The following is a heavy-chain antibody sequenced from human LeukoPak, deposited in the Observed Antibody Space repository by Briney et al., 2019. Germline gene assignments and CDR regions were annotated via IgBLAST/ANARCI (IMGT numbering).Heavy chain of an antibody. J-gene: IGHJ4*02. CDR1: GFTFSDYY. V-gene: IGHV3-15*01. Sequence: PGGSLRLSCAASGFTFSDYYMSWIRQAPGKGLEWVGRIKSKVNGGTTDYAAPVKGRFTISRDDEKKTAYLQMNSLITEDTAVYYCATGGYYFDYWGQGTLVTVSS. CDR2: IKSKVNGGTT. CDR3: ATGGYYFDY.